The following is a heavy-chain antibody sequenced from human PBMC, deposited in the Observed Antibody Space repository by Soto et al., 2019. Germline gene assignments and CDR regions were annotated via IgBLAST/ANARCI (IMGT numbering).Heavy chain of an antibody. V-gene: IGHV3-48*03. D-gene: IGHD6-19*01. CDR1: GFTFSSYE. CDR2: ISSSGSTI. J-gene: IGHJ6*02. Sequence: EVQLVESGGGLVQPGGSLRLSCAASGFTFSSYEMNWVRQAPGKGLEWVSYISSSGSTIYYADSVKGRFTISRDNAKNSLYLQMNSLRAEDTTVYYCARGEYPGSGWYFHGMDVWGQGTTVTVSS. CDR3: ARGEYPGSGWYFHGMDV.